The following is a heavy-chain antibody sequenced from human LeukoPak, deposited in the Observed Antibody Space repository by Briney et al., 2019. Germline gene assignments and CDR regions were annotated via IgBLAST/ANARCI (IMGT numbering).Heavy chain of an antibody. CDR3: AAGIAVAGTVGY. CDR1: GFIFSNYV. J-gene: IGHJ4*02. D-gene: IGHD6-19*01. CDR2: ISDTGNT. V-gene: IGHV3-23*01. Sequence: GGSLRLSCAGSGFIFSNYVLSWVRQAPGKGLEWVSAISDTGNTYHADSVKGRFTISRDNSKNTLYLQMNSLRAEDTAVYYCAAGIAVAGTVGYWGQGTLVTVSS.